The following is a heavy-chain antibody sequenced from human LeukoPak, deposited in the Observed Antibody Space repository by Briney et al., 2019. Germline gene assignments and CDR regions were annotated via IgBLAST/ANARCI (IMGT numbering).Heavy chain of an antibody. J-gene: IGHJ4*02. CDR2: IIPIFGTA. D-gene: IGHD2-15*01. Sequence: ASVKVSCKASGGTFSSYAVSWVRQAPGQGLEWMGGIIPIFGTANYAQKFQGRVTITTDESTSTAYMELSSLRSEDTAVYYCARSKYHDIVVVVAAFDYWGQGTLVTVSS. V-gene: IGHV1-69*05. CDR3: ARSKYHDIVVVVAAFDY. CDR1: GGTFSSYA.